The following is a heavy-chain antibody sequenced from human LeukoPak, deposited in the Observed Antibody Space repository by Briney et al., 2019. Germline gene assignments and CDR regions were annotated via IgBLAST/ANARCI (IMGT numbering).Heavy chain of an antibody. Sequence: SETLSLTCTVSGGSISSYYWSWIRQPPGKGLEWIGYIYYSGSTNYNPSLKSRVTISVDTSKNQFSLKLSSVTAADTAAYYCAKFVGEVSLYMAIVYWGQGTLVTVSS. J-gene: IGHJ4*02. CDR3: AKFVGEVSLYMAIVY. V-gene: IGHV4-59*08. CDR1: GGSISSYY. D-gene: IGHD2-2*02. CDR2: IYYSGST.